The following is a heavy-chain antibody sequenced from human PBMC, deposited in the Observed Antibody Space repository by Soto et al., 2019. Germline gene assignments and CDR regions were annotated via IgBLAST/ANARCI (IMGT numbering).Heavy chain of an antibody. V-gene: IGHV4-4*02. D-gene: IGHD6-13*01. CDR2: IYHSGST. CDR3: ARADFHSSSWAPYFDY. J-gene: IGHJ4*02. Sequence: SETLSLTCAVSGGSISSSNWWSWVRQPPGKGLEWIGEIYHSGSTNYNPSLKSRVTISVDKSKNQFSLKLSSVTAADTAVYYCARADFHSSSWAPYFDYWGQGTLVTVSS. CDR1: GGSISSSNW.